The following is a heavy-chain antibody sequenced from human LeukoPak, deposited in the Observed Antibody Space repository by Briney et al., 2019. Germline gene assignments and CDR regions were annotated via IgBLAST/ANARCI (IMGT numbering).Heavy chain of an antibody. CDR2: INWNGGSI. V-gene: IGHV3-20*01. J-gene: IGHJ4*02. Sequence: PGGSLRLSCAASGFTFDDYGMSWVRQAPGKGLEWVSGINWNGGSIGYADSVKGRFTISRDNAKNSLYLQMNSLRAEDTALYHCARGDTAMVMYPFDYWGQGTLVTVSS. D-gene: IGHD5-18*01. CDR1: GFTFDDYG. CDR3: ARGDTAMVMYPFDY.